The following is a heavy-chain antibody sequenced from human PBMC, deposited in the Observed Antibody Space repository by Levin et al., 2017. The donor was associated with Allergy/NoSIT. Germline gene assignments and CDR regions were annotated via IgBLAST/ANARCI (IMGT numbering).Heavy chain of an antibody. D-gene: IGHD2-15*01. CDR3: AREACSGGSCAVPDGMDV. CDR1: GFTFSSYE. V-gene: IGHV3-48*03. CDR2: MSISGMNI. Sequence: LSLTCAASGFTFSSYEMNWVRQAPGKGLEWVSYMSISGMNIYYADSVKGRFTISRDNAKKSLYLQMNSLRAEDTAVYYCAREACSGGSCAVPDGMDVWGQGTTVTVSS. J-gene: IGHJ6*02.